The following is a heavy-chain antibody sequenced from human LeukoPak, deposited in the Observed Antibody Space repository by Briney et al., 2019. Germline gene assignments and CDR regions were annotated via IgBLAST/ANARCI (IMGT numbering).Heavy chain of an antibody. CDR1: GGSISSSSYY. Sequence: SETLSLTCTVSGGSISSSSYYWGWIRQPPGKGLEWIGSIYYSGSTYYNPSLKSRVTISVDTSKNQFSLKLSSVTAADTAVYYCARGNSYGLYYFDYWGQGTLVTVSS. D-gene: IGHD5-18*01. J-gene: IGHJ4*02. V-gene: IGHV4-39*07. CDR3: ARGNSYGLYYFDY. CDR2: IYYSGST.